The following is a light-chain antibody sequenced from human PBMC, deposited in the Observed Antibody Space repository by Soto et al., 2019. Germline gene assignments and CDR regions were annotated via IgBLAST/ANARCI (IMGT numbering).Light chain of an antibody. Sequence: SYELTQAPSVSVAPGKTARITCGGNNIDNKRVHWYQQKAGQAPVLVIYYDSDRPSGIPERISGSKSGNTATLTIGRVEAGDEADYYCQVWDGDSDHYVFGTGTKVTVL. CDR1: NIDNKR. J-gene: IGLJ1*01. CDR3: QVWDGDSDHYV. V-gene: IGLV3-21*04. CDR2: YDS.